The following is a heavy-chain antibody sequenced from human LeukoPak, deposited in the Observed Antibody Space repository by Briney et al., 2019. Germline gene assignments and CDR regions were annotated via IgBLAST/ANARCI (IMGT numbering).Heavy chain of an antibody. CDR2: VSHRGAT. J-gene: IGHJ6*02. Sequence: PSETLSLTCPVSGASINGFFWNWVRQTPEKGLEWIGYVSHRGATTSNPTLKSRVSITIDTSKSQISLTMTSVTAADSALYYCARDRRGSFYTFDLWGPGTTVSVS. V-gene: IGHV4-59*01. CDR3: ARDRRGSFYTFDL. CDR1: GASINGFF. D-gene: IGHD1-26*01.